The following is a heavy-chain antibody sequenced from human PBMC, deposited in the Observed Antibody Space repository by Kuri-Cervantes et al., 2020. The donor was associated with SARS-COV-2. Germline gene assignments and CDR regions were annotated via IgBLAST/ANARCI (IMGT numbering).Heavy chain of an antibody. CDR1: GYTFSSYG. D-gene: IGHD3-16*02. CDR2: IWYDGSNK. V-gene: IGHV3-33*01. CDR3: ARDTVRGVIRYYFDY. Sequence: SCKASGYTFSSYGMHWVRQAPGKGLEWVAVIWYDGSNKYYADSVKGRFTISRDNSKNTLYLQMNSLRAEDTAVYYCARDTVRGVIRYYFDYWGQGTLVTVSS. J-gene: IGHJ4*02.